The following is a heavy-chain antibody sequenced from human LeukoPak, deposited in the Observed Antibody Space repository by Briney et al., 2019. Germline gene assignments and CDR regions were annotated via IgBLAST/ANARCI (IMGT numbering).Heavy chain of an antibody. V-gene: IGHV1-69*05. D-gene: IGHD3-10*01. CDR3: AREKAHGSGDIGY. CDR1: GGTFSSYA. Sequence: SVKVSCKASGGTFSSYAISWVRQAPGQGLEWMGGIIPIFGTANYAQKFQGRVTMTRDTSTSTVYMELSSLRSEDTAVYYCAREKAHGSGDIGYWGQGTLVTVSS. CDR2: IIPIFGTA. J-gene: IGHJ4*02.